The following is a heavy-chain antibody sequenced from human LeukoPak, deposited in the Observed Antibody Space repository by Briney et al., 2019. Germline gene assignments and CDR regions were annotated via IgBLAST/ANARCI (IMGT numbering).Heavy chain of an antibody. CDR3: ARGNWNYFDY. CDR1: GDSISSGDYY. J-gene: IGHJ4*02. V-gene: IGHV4-61*02. Sequence: SETLSLTCTVSGDSISSGDYYWTWIRQPAGKGLEWIGRIYSSGSTNYNPSLKSRLTISIDTSKNQFSLKLSSVTAADTAVYYCARGNWNYFDYWGQGTLFPVSS. D-gene: IGHD1-20*01. CDR2: IYSSGST.